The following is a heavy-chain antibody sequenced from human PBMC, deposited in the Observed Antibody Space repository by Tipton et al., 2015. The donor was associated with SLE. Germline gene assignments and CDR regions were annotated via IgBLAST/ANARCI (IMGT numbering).Heavy chain of an antibody. V-gene: IGHV3-21*01. CDR2: ISSSSSYI. D-gene: IGHD2-2*02. J-gene: IGHJ4*02. CDR3: ARIPGYCSSSSCYNIDY. CDR1: GFTFSSYS. Sequence: SLRLSCAASGFTFSSYSMNWVRQAPGKGLEWVSSISSSSSYIYYADSVKGRFTISRDNAKNSLYLQMNSLRAEDTAVYYCARIPGYCSSSSCYNIDYWGQGTLVTVSS.